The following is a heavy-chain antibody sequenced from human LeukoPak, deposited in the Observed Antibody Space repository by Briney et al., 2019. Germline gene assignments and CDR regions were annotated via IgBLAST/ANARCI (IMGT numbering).Heavy chain of an antibody. CDR1: GYTFTSYG. D-gene: IGHD6-19*01. Sequence: ASVKVSCKASGYTFTSYGISWVRQAPGQGPEWMGWIAVYNGDTKFLQKFQGRVTLTTDAPTNTAYMELRSLTSDDTAVYYCARQAGYSTGWYGGYYFDHWGQGTPVTLSA. J-gene: IGHJ4*02. CDR3: ARQAGYSTGWYGGYYFDH. V-gene: IGHV1-18*01. CDR2: IAVYNGDT.